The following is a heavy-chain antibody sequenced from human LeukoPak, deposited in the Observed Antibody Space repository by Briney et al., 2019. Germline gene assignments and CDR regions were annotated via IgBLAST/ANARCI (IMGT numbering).Heavy chain of an antibody. CDR3: ARDYVWDAFDI. V-gene: IGHV3-66*01. J-gene: IGHJ3*02. CDR1: GFTVSSNY. D-gene: IGHD2-8*01. Sequence: GRSLRLSCAASGFTVSSNYMSWVRQAPGKGLEWVSVIYSGGSTYYADCVKDRFTISRDNSKNTLYLQMDSLRVGDTAVYYCARDYVWDAFDIWGQGTMVTVSS. CDR2: IYSGGST.